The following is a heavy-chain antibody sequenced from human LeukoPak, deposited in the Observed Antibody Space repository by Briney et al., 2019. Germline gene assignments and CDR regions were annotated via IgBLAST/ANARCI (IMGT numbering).Heavy chain of an antibody. V-gene: IGHV5-51*01. Sequence: GEPLKISWKASGYTFTSFWIGWVPQTPGKGLEWRAIINPAGSNTRYTTSLQGQVTIYADKSISTHYLQWTNLRASDTAMYYCARDWKDPAPFDIWGQGTMVTVSS. CDR1: GYTFTSFW. J-gene: IGHJ3*02. CDR2: INPAGSNT. CDR3: ARDWKDPAPFDI. D-gene: IGHD1-1*01.